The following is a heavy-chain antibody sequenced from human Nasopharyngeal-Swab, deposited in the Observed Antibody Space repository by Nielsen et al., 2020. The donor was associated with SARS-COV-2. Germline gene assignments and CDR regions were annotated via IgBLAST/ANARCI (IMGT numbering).Heavy chain of an antibody. CDR1: GYSFTSYH. D-gene: IGHD3-3*01. V-gene: IGHV1-46*04. CDR2: INPSGGSA. J-gene: IGHJ4*02. Sequence: ASVKVSCKASGYSFTSYHMYWVRQAPGQGLEWMGIINPSGGSATYAQKLQERVTITRDMSASTVYMELSSLRSEDTAVYYCAAAHYDYWSGYPFDQWGQGTLVTVSS. CDR3: AAAHYDYWSGYPFDQ.